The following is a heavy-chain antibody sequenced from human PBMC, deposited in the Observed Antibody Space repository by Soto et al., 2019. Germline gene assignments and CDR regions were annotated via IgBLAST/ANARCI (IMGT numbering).Heavy chain of an antibody. CDR3: AKDSGYNYGYFRWFDP. D-gene: IGHD5-18*01. CDR1: GGSISNYY. CDR2: IFYSGST. Sequence: SETLSLTSTVSGGSISNYYWSWIRQPPGRGLEWIGHIFYSGSTNYNPALKSRVTISVDTSKSQFSLKLSSVTAADTAVYYCAKDSGYNYGYFRWFDPWGQGTLVTVSS. J-gene: IGHJ5*02. V-gene: IGHV4-59*01.